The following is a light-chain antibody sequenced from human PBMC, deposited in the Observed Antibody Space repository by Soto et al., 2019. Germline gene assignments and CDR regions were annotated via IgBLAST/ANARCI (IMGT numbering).Light chain of an antibody. Sequence: QSALTQPASVSGSPGQSITISCTGTSSDVGGYNYVSWYQQHPGKAPKLMIYEVSNRPSGVSNRFSGSKSGNTASLTISGPQAEDEADYYCSSYTSSSTSYVFGTGTKLTVL. CDR2: EVS. CDR3: SSYTSSSTSYV. J-gene: IGLJ1*01. V-gene: IGLV2-14*01. CDR1: SSDVGGYNY.